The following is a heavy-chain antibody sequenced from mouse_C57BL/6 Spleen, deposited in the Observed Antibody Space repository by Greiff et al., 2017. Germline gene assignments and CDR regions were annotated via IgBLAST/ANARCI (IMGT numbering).Heavy chain of an antibody. V-gene: IGHV10-3*01. D-gene: IGHD1-1*01. J-gene: IGHJ4*01. CDR1: GFTFNTYA. Sequence: EVKLMESGGGLVQPKGSLKLSCAASGFTFNTYAMHWVRQAPGKGLEWVARISSKSNNYATYYADSVKDRFTISRDDSQSMLYLQMNILKTDDAAMYYCCTDAMDYWGQGTSVTVSS. CDR2: ISSKSNNYAT. CDR3: CTDAMDY.